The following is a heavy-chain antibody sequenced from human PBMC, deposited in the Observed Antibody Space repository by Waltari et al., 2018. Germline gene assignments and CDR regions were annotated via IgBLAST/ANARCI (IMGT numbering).Heavy chain of an antibody. D-gene: IGHD2-8*01. J-gene: IGHJ4*02. V-gene: IGHV1-18*01. CDR3: ARGGFLNSILIVVMDFDY. CDR1: GYSFSSFG. Sequence: QVQLVQSGPEVKSPGASVTVSCKASGYSFSSFGINWVREAPGQGLEWLGWNGGYKGDTKYAQKFQDRVTMTTDTSTKTAYMELRGLTSDDTATYYCARGGFLNSILIVVMDFDYWGQGTLVTVSS. CDR2: NGGYKGDT.